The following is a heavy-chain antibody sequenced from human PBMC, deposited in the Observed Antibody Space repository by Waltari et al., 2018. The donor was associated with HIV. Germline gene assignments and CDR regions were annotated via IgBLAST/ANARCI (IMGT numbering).Heavy chain of an antibody. J-gene: IGHJ6*02. CDR2: NNDSGSA. CDR1: DDSFRDYF. D-gene: IGHD3-10*01. V-gene: IGHV4-34*01. Sequence: QVHLQQWGAGLLKPLETLSLTCAVHDDSFRDYFWSWIRQPPGKGLEWIAENNDSGSANYNPSLRSRVTISIDTAKNQVSLNVRSVTAADTAVYFCARGPARKQYYGSSRSYFHYYGLDVWGRGTTVTVSS. CDR3: ARGPARKQYYGSSRSYFHYYGLDV.